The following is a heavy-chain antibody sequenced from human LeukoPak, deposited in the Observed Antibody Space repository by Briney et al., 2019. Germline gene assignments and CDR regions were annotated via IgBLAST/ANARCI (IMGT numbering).Heavy chain of an antibody. Sequence: SETLSLTCTVSGGSISSYYWSWIRQPPGKGLEWIGYIYYSGSTNYNPSLKSRVTISVDTSKNQFSLKLSSVTAADTAVYYCARHGRKYYDILTGYRYYFDYWGQGTLVTVSS. CDR3: ARHGRKYYDILTGYRYYFDY. J-gene: IGHJ4*02. V-gene: IGHV4-59*08. D-gene: IGHD3-9*01. CDR1: GGSISSYY. CDR2: IYYSGST.